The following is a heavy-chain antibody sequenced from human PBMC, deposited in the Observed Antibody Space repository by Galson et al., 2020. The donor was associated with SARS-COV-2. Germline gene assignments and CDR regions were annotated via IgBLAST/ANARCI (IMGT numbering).Heavy chain of an antibody. D-gene: IGHD1-26*01. V-gene: IGHV3-48*03. Sequence: GGSLRLSCAVSGFTFSSYEMNWVRQAPGKGLEWVSYISTSGRTIYYADSVKGRFSISRDNAKNSLFLQMSSLRAEDTAVYYCARDGGSYWGSFDPWGQGTLVTVSS. CDR1: GFTFSSYE. CDR3: ARDGGSYWGSFDP. CDR2: ISTSGRTI. J-gene: IGHJ5*02.